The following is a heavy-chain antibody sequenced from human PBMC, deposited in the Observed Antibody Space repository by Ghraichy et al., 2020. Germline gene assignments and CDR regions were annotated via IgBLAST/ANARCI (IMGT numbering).Heavy chain of an antibody. Sequence: GGSLRLSCAASGFTFSSYAMSWVRQAPGKGLEWVSAISGSGGSTYYADSVKGRFTISRDNSKNTLYLQMNSLRAEDTTVYYCAKDQSPTLRYFDQYYFDYWGQGTLVPVSS. J-gene: IGHJ4*02. D-gene: IGHD3-9*01. CDR3: AKDQSPTLRYFDQYYFDY. V-gene: IGHV3-23*01. CDR2: ISGSGGST. CDR1: GFTFSSYA.